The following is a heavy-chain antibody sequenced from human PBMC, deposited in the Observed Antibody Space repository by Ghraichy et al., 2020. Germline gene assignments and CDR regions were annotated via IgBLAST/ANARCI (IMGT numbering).Heavy chain of an antibody. CDR1: GYTFTSYA. J-gene: IGHJ4*02. D-gene: IGHD3-3*01. CDR3: ARERGGDFWSGYRPTSNFDY. V-gene: IGHV1-3*01. CDR2: INAGNGNT. Sequence: ASVKVSCKASGYTFTSYAMHWVRQAPGQRLEWMGWINAGNGNTKYSQKFQGRVTITRDTSASTAYMELSSLRSEDTAVYYCARERGGDFWSGYRPTSNFDYWGQGTLVTVSS.